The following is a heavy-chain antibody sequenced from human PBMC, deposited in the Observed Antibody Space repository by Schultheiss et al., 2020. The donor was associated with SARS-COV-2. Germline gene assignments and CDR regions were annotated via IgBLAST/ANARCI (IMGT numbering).Heavy chain of an antibody. J-gene: IGHJ6*02. CDR1: GFTFSNYA. CDR3: ARDQGLGLTMVRPWGLDV. D-gene: IGHD3-10*01. CDR2: IWYDGSNK. V-gene: IGHV3-30*07. Sequence: GGSLRLSCAASGFTFSNYAMHWVRQAPGKGLEWVAVIWYDGSNKYYADSVKGRFTISRDNSKNTLYLQMNSLRAEDTAVYYCARDQGLGLTMVRPWGLDVWGQGTTVTVSS.